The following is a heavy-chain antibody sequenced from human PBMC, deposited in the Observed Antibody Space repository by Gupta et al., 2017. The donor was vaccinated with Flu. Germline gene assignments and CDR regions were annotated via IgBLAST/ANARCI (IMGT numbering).Heavy chain of an antibody. CDR1: GDSISRDAYH. J-gene: IGHJ4*02. V-gene: IGHV4-61*02. CDR3: ARLPPGY. Sequence: QVQLHESGPGLVKPSQTLFLTCTVSGDSISRDAYHWDWIRQPAGKGLEWIGRVHTTGRTTYNPSLESRVAISIDTSKNQFSLELRSVTAADTAVYYCARLPPGYWGQGTLVAVSS. CDR2: VHTTGRT.